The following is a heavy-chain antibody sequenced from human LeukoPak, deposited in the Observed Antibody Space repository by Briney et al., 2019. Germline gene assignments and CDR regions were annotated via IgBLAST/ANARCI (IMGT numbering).Heavy chain of an antibody. D-gene: IGHD3-22*01. CDR3: ARDSKYYYDSSGYYYPGDY. V-gene: IGHV1-24*01. J-gene: IGHJ4*02. Sequence: GASVKVSCKVSGYTLTELSMHWVRQAPGKGLEWMGGFDPEDGETIYAQKFQGRVTMTEDTSTSTAYMELRSLRSDDTAVYYCARDSKYYYDSSGYYYPGDYWGQGTLVTVSS. CDR1: GYTLTELS. CDR2: FDPEDGET.